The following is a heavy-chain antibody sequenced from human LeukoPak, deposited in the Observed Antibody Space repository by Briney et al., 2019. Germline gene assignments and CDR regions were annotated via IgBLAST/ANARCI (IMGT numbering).Heavy chain of an antibody. Sequence: GGSLRLSCAASGFTFGSYAMSWVRQAPGKGLEWVSAISGSGGSTYYADSVKGRFTISRDNSKNTPYLQMNSLRAEDTAVYYCAKDPYYYDSSGYYYWGQGTLVTVSS. CDR2: ISGSGGST. D-gene: IGHD3-22*01. CDR1: GFTFGSYA. CDR3: AKDPYYYDSSGYYY. V-gene: IGHV3-23*01. J-gene: IGHJ4*02.